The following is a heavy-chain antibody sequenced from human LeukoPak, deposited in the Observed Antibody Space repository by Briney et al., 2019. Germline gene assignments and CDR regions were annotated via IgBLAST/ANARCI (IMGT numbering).Heavy chain of an antibody. Sequence: PRGSLRLSCAASGVTFSSYWMSWVRQAPGKGLEWVADMKYDGSEKYYVDSVKGRFTISRDKAKNSLYLQMHSLRAEATAVYYCARDIEAAGLFLDYWGQGTLVTVS. V-gene: IGHV3-7*01. D-gene: IGHD6-13*01. CDR2: MKYDGSEK. J-gene: IGHJ4*02. CDR3: ARDIEAAGLFLDY. CDR1: GVTFSSYW.